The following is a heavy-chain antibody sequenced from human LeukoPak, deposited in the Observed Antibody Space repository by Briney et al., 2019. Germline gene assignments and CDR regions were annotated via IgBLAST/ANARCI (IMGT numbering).Heavy chain of an antibody. J-gene: IGHJ4*02. CDR2: IYHSGST. CDR3: ARLRIVVVPAAAVIDY. CDR1: GYSISSGYY. V-gene: IGHV4-38-2*02. Sequence: SETLSLTCTVSGYSISSGYYWGWIRQPPGKGLEWIGSIYHSGSTYYNPSLKSRVTISVDTSKNQFSLKLSSVTAADTAVYYCARLRIVVVPAAAVIDYWGQGTLVTVSS. D-gene: IGHD2-2*01.